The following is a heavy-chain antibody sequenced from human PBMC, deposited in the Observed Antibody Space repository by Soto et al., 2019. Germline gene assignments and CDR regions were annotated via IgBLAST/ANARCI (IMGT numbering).Heavy chain of an antibody. D-gene: IGHD3-22*01. CDR1: GFTLSTDGVA. V-gene: IGHV2-5*02. Sequence: QITLKESGPTLVKPTQTLTLICTFSGFTLSTDGVAVGWIRQPPGKALEWLALIYWDDDKRYRPSLKSRVTITKDTSKNQVVLTMTNMDPVDTATYYCAHSRYYESSRQRAEFDYWGQGTLVTVSS. J-gene: IGHJ4*02. CDR3: AHSRYYESSRQRAEFDY. CDR2: IYWDDDK.